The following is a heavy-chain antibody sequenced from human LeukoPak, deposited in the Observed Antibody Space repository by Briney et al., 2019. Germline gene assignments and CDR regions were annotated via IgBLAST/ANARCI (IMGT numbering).Heavy chain of an antibody. CDR2: ITSSTSTT. CDR1: GFTFSSYS. D-gene: IGHD1-26*01. J-gene: IGHJ3*01. V-gene: IGHV3-48*01. CDR3: VAWGDSGNS. Sequence: PGGSLRLSCAASGFTFSSYSLNWVRQAPGEGLEWISYITSSTSTTYYADSVKGRFTISRDNAKNSLYLQMNGLRAEDTAVYYCVAWGDSGNSWGQGTMVIVSS.